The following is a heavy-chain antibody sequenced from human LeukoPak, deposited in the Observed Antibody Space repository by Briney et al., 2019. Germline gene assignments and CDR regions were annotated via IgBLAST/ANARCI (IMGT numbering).Heavy chain of an antibody. CDR1: GFAFNTYS. Sequence: GGSLRLSCAASGFAFNTYSMNWVRQAPGQRLEWVSSISSRQTYRFYADSVKGRFTISRDNDKKLLHLQMSNLRADDTAVYYCARELEDNSGYYYYDLWGQGTLVTVSS. CDR3: ARELEDNSGYYYYDL. D-gene: IGHD3-22*01. CDR2: ISSRQTYR. J-gene: IGHJ4*02. V-gene: IGHV3-21*01.